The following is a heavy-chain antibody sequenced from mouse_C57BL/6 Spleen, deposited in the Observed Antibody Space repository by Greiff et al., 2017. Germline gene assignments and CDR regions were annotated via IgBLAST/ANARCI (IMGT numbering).Heavy chain of an antibody. CDR1: GFTFSSYA. J-gene: IGHJ3*01. D-gene: IGHD2-3*01. V-gene: IGHV5-4*03. CDR3: ASDGYYEGAAY. CDR2: ISDGGSYT. Sequence: EVKLVESGGGLVKPGGSLKLSCAASGFTFSSYAMSWVRQTPEKRLEWVATISDGGSYTYYPDNVKGRFTISRDNAKNNLYLQMSHLKSEDTAMYYCASDGYYEGAAYWGQGTLVTVSA.